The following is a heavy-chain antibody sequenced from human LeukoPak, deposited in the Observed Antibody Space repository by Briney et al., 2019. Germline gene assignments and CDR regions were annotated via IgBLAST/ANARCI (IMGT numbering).Heavy chain of an antibody. V-gene: IGHV4-59*01. CDR3: ARDGYNPFAY. CDR1: GGSISGYY. Sequence: PSETLSLTCTVSGGSISGYYWSWIRQPPGKGLEWIGYIYYSGSTNYNPSLKSRVTISVDTSKNQFSLKLSSVTAADTAVYYCARDGYNPFAYWGQGTLVTVSS. D-gene: IGHD5-24*01. J-gene: IGHJ4*02. CDR2: IYYSGST.